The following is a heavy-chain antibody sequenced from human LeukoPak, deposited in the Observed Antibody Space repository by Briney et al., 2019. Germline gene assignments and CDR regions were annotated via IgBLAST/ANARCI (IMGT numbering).Heavy chain of an antibody. D-gene: IGHD5-18*01. Sequence: GGSLRLSWAASGFSFSISAMHWVRQAPGKGLQWVAVVSYDGSEKYYADSVKGRFTISRDNSKNTLYLQMNSLRAEDTAVYYCAKEVLWLPDYWGQGTLVTVSS. V-gene: IGHV3-30*07. J-gene: IGHJ4*02. CDR3: AKEVLWLPDY. CDR1: GFSFSISA. CDR2: VSYDGSEK.